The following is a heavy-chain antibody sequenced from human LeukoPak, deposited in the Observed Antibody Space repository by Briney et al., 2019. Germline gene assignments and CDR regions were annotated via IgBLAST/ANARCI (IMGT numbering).Heavy chain of an antibody. CDR3: ARDRLYDYVWGSYRHPPDY. Sequence: SQTLSLTCAVYGGSFSGYYWSWIRQPPRKGLEWIGEVNHSGSTNYNPSLKSRVTISVDTSKNQFSLRLSSVTAADTAVYYCARDRLYDYVWGSYRHPPDYWSQGTLVTVSS. D-gene: IGHD3-16*02. CDR1: GGSFSGYY. CDR2: VNHSGST. J-gene: IGHJ4*02. V-gene: IGHV4-34*01.